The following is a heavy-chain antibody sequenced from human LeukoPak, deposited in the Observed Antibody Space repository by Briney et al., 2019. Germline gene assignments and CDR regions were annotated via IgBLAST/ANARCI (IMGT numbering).Heavy chain of an antibody. CDR2: INHSGST. Sequence: SETLSLTCAVSGYSISSGYYWGWIRQPPGKGLEWIGEINHSGSTNYNPSLESRVTISVDTSKNQFSLKLSSVTAADTAVCYCARGGGKRELLRTWGQGTLVTVSS. CDR1: GYSISSGYY. D-gene: IGHD1-26*01. V-gene: IGHV4-38-2*01. CDR3: ARGGGKRELLRT. J-gene: IGHJ5*02.